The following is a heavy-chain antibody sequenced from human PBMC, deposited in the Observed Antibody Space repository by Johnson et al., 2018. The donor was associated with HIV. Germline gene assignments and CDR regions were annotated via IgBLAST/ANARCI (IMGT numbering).Heavy chain of an antibody. CDR2: ISYDGSDK. Sequence: QVQLVESGGGVVQPGRSLRLSCAASGFTFSSYAMHWVRQAPAKGLQWVAVISYDGSDKDYADSVEGRFTISRDSSKNTLNLQMNSLRVEDTAVYYCAREGYDSSGYSDAFDIWGQGTMVTVSS. D-gene: IGHD3-22*01. CDR3: AREGYDSSGYSDAFDI. CDR1: GFTFSSYA. J-gene: IGHJ3*02. V-gene: IGHV3-30*04.